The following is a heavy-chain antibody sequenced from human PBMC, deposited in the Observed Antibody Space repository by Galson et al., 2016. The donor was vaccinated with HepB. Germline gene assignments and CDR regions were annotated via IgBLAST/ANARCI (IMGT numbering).Heavy chain of an antibody. J-gene: IGHJ4*02. CDR1: GGSFSGYY. V-gene: IGHV4-34*01. D-gene: IGHD6-19*01. CDR3: SRPRFWSSGRSPFDY. CDR2: INHSGST. Sequence: ETLSLTCAVYGGSFSGYYWSWIRQPPGKGLEWIGEINHSGSTNFNPSLKSRVTISVDRSKNQISLKLSSVTAADTAVYYCSRPRFWSSGRSPFDYWGQGILVTVSS.